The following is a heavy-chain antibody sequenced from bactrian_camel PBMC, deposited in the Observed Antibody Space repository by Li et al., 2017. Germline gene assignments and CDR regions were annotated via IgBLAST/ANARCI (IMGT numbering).Heavy chain of an antibody. CDR1: GFTFSSYW. V-gene: IGHV3S25*01. D-gene: IGHD6*01. J-gene: IGHJ4*01. CDR2: INSGGGTT. Sequence: QLVESGGGLVQPGGSLRLSCAASGFTFSSYWMYWVCQAPGKGLKWVSTINSGGGTTYYADSVKGRFTISRDNAKNTVYLQMNSLKPEDTAVYYCTTGWGWLPDWGQGTQVTVS. CDR3: TTGWGWLPD.